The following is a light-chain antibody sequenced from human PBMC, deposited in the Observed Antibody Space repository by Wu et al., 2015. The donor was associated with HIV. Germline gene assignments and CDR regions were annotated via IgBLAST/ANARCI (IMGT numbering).Light chain of an antibody. J-gene: IGKJ4*01. CDR1: QSVSRNY. V-gene: IGKV3-20*01. CDR3: QQYDSSPLT. CDR2: GAT. Sequence: DNVLTQSPGTLSLSPGERATLSCRASQSVSRNYLAWYQQKPGQPPRLLIFGATDRATGIPDRFSGSGSGTDFTLIISRLEPEDFAVYYCQQYDSSPLTFGGGTTLEIK.